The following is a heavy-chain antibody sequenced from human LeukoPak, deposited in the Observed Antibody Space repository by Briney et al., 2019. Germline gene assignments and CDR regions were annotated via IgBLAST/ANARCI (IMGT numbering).Heavy chain of an antibody. CDR3: GRGNLAVAGPVPDY. V-gene: IGHV4-34*01. D-gene: IGHD6-19*01. CDR2: INHSGST. J-gene: IGHJ4*02. CDR1: GGSFSGYY. Sequence: SETLSLTCTVYGGSFSGYYWSWIRQPPGKGLEWIGEINHSGSTNYNTSLKSRVTISVDTSKNQFSLTLSSVTAAEPAVYYCGRGNLAVAGPVPDYWGQGTLVTVSS.